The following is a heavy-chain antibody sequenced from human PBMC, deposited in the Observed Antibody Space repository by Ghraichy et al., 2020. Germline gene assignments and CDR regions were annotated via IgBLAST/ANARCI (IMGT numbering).Heavy chain of an antibody. V-gene: IGHV1-69*13. J-gene: IGHJ6*02. CDR2: IIPIFGTA. CDR1: GGTFSSYA. Sequence: SVKVSCKASGGTFSSYAISWVRQAPGQGLEWMGGIIPIFGTANYAQKFQGRVTITADESTSTAYMELSSLRSEDTAVYYCAAGGATVTNAPSASAWDVWGQGTTVTVSS. CDR3: AAGGATVTNAPSASAWDV. D-gene: IGHD4-17*01.